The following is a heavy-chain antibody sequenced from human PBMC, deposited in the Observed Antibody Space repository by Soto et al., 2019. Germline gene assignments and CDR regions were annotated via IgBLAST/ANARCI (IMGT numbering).Heavy chain of an antibody. CDR3: ARSPYSSSSYYFDY. Sequence: PGGSLRLSCAASGFTFSTYAMQWVRRAPGKGLEWVAVISYDGSNKYYADSVKGRFTISRDNSKNTLYLQMNSLRAEDTAVYYCARSPYSSSSYYFDYWGQGTLVTVSS. V-gene: IGHV3-30-3*01. J-gene: IGHJ4*02. D-gene: IGHD6-6*01. CDR2: ISYDGSNK. CDR1: GFTFSTYA.